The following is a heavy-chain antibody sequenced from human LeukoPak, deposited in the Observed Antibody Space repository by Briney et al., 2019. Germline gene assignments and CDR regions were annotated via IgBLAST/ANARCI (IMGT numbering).Heavy chain of an antibody. CDR3: AAHSSGYLGWFDP. J-gene: IGHJ5*02. CDR1: GFTVSRNY. V-gene: IGHV3-66*01. Sequence: GGSLRLSCVASGFTVSRNYMSWVRQAPGKGLEWVSLIYSGGSTYYADSVKGRFTISRDNSKNTLYVQMNSLRAEDTAVYYCAAHSSGYLGWFDPWGQGTLVTVSP. CDR2: IYSGGST. D-gene: IGHD3-22*01.